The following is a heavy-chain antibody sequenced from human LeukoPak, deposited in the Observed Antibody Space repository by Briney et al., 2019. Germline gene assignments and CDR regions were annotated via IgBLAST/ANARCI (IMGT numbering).Heavy chain of an antibody. J-gene: IGHJ3*02. CDR2: ISWNSGSI. CDR3: AKDKGGIADAFDI. Sequence: PGRSLRLSCAASGYTFDDYAMHWVRQAPGKGLEWVSGISWNSGSIGYADSVKGRFTISRDNAKNSLYLQMNSLRAEDTALYYCAKDKGGIADAFDIWGQGTMVTVSS. V-gene: IGHV3-9*01. CDR1: GYTFDDYA. D-gene: IGHD6-13*01.